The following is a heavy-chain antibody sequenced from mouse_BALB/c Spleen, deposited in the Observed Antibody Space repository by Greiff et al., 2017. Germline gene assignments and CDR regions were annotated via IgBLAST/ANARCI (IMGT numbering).Heavy chain of an antibody. CDR1: GYTFTSYW. CDR3: ARYYGSSPAWFAY. Sequence: QVQLQQSGAELARPGASVKLSCKASGYTFTSYWMQWVKQRPGQGLEWIGAIYPGDGDTRYTQKFKGKATLTADKSSSTAYMQLSSLASEDSAVYYCARYYGSSPAWFAYWGQGTLVTVSA. D-gene: IGHD1-1*01. J-gene: IGHJ3*01. CDR2: IYPGDGDT. V-gene: IGHV1-87*01.